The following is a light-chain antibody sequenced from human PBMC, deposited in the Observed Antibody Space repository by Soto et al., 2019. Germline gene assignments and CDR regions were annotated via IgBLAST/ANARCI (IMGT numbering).Light chain of an antibody. Sequence: FMLTQPHSVSESPGKTITISCTRSNGSIASNYVQWYQQRPGSAPTTVIDEDNRRPSRVPDRFAGAMDSSSNSASLTISGLKTQDEAAYCCQSDDSTNHVVFGGGTKLTV. J-gene: IGLJ2*01. CDR3: QSDDSTNHVV. V-gene: IGLV6-57*04. CDR1: NGSIASNY. CDR2: EDN.